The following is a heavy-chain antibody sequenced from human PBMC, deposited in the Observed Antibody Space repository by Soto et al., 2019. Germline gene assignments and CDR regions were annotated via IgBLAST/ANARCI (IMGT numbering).Heavy chain of an antibody. CDR1: GGSISSYY. D-gene: IGHD1-26*01. CDR3: ARRYGGNFDY. Sequence: SETLSLTCTVSGGSISSYYWSWIRQPPGKGLEWIGYIYYSGSTNYNASLKSRVTISVDTSKNQFSLKLSSVTAADTAVYYCARRYGGNFDYWGQGTLVTVSS. CDR2: IYYSGST. J-gene: IGHJ4*02. V-gene: IGHV4-59*01.